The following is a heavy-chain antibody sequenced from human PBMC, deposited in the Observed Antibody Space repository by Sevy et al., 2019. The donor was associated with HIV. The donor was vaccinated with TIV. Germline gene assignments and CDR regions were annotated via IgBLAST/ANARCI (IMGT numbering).Heavy chain of an antibody. CDR3: ARSGGYSDNGTDV. CDR1: GFTFGSYD. J-gene: IGHJ6*02. V-gene: IGHV3-13*01. CDR2: IGSSGDS. Sequence: GGSLRLSCAASGFTFGSYDMHWVRQVTGKGLEWVSVIGSSGDSYYPGSVKGRFTISRENAKNSVYLQMNSLRAGDTAVYYCARSGGYSDNGTDVWGQGTTVTVSS. D-gene: IGHD5-12*01.